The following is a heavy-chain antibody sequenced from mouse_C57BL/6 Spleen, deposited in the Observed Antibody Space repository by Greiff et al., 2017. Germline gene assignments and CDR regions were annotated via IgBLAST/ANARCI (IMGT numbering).Heavy chain of an antibody. CDR1: GYTFTDYY. V-gene: IGHV1-26*01. Sequence: VQLQQSGPELVKPGASVKISCKASGYTFTDYYMHWVKQSHGKSLEWIGDINPNNGGTSYNQKFKGKATLTVDKSSSTAYMELRSLTSEDSAVYYCARGGIYDGYGGFAYWGQGTLVTVSA. D-gene: IGHD2-3*01. CDR2: INPNNGGT. CDR3: ARGGIYDGYGGFAY. J-gene: IGHJ3*01.